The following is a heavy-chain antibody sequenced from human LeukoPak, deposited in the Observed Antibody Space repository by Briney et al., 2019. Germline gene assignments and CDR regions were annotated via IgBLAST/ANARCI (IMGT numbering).Heavy chain of an antibody. CDR1: GGTFSSHA. J-gene: IGHJ6*03. V-gene: IGHV1-69*13. Sequence: VASVKVSCKASGGTFSSHAISWVRQAPGQGLEWMGGIIPIFGTANYAQKFQGRVTITADESTSTAYMELRSLRSDDTAVYYCARGASRGYYYDSSGYYLPLYYMDVWGKGTTATVSS. CDR3: ARGASRGYYYDSSGYYLPLYYMDV. CDR2: IIPIFGTA. D-gene: IGHD3-22*01.